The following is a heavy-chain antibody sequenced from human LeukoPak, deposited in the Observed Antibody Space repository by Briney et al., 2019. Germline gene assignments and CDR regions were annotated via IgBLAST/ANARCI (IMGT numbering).Heavy chain of an antibody. CDR1: GGSISSGSYY. Sequence: PSETLSLTCTVSGGSISSGSYYWSWIRQPAGKGLEWIGRIYTSGSTNYNPSLKSRVTISVDTSKNQFSLKLSSVTAAVTAVYYCARDRGNWNYLGYFDYWGQGTLVTVSS. CDR3: ARDRGNWNYLGYFDY. J-gene: IGHJ4*02. CDR2: IYTSGST. V-gene: IGHV4-61*02. D-gene: IGHD1-7*01.